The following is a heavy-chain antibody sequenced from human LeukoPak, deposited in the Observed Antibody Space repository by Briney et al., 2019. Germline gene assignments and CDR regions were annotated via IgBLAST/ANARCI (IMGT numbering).Heavy chain of an antibody. Sequence: SETLSLTCTVSGGSISSSSYYWGWIRQPPGKGLEWIGSIYYSGSTYYNPSLKSRVTISVDTSKNQFSLKLSSVTAADTAVYYCARDPRLRWYRSPFDYWGQGTLVTVSS. CDR2: IYYSGST. J-gene: IGHJ4*02. CDR1: GGSISSSSYY. D-gene: IGHD4-23*01. CDR3: ARDPRLRWYRSPFDY. V-gene: IGHV4-39*07.